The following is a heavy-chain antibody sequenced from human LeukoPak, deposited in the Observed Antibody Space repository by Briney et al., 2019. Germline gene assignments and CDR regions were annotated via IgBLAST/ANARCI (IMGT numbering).Heavy chain of an antibody. V-gene: IGHV1-2*06. CDR3: ARDRLAAGGSGA. Sequence: GASVKVSCMASGYTFTGYSMHWVRQAPGQGLEWMGRINPNSGGTNYAQKVHVRVSMTSDRSISTAYMELSRLRSDDTAVYYCARDRLAAGGSGAWGQGTLVTVSS. CDR1: GYTFTGYS. J-gene: IGHJ5*02. D-gene: IGHD6-13*01. CDR2: INPNSGGT.